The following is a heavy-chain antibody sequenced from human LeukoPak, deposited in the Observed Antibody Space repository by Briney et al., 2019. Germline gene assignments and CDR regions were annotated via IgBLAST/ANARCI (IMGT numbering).Heavy chain of an antibody. J-gene: IGHJ3*02. CDR1: GFTVSSNY. V-gene: IGHV3-53*01. D-gene: IGHD3-10*01. CDR3: ARDYSPSSGSHYYDAFDI. Sequence: PGGSLRLSCAASGFTVSSNYMSWVRQAPGKGLEWVSVIYSGGSTYYADSVKGRFTISRDNSKNTLYLQMNSLRAEDTAVYYCARDYSPSSGSHYYDAFDIWGQGTMVTVSS. CDR2: IYSGGST.